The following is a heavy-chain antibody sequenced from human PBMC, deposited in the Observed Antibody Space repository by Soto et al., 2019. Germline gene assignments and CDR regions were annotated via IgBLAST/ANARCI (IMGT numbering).Heavy chain of an antibody. D-gene: IGHD3-16*01. J-gene: IGHJ3*02. CDR1: GGSISSYY. CDR3: ARIDLYDYIWGSYAFDI. Sequence: SETLSLTCTVSGGSISSYYWSWIRQPPGKGLEWIGYIYYSGSTNYNPSLKSRVTISVDTSKNQFSLKLSSVTAAGTAVYYCARIDLYDYIWGSYAFDIWGQGTMVTVSS. CDR2: IYYSGST. V-gene: IGHV4-59*08.